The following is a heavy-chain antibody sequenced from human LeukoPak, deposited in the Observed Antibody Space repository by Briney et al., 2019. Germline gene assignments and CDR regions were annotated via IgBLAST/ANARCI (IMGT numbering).Heavy chain of an antibody. Sequence: PSETLSLTCAVYGGSFSGYYWSWIRQPPGKGLEWIGEINHSGSTNYNPSLKSRGTISVDTSKNQFSLKLSSVTAADTAVYYCARSRHSPYYYDSSGYYYGGFDYWGQGTLVTVSS. D-gene: IGHD3-22*01. V-gene: IGHV4-34*01. CDR1: GGSFSGYY. CDR3: ARSRHSPYYYDSSGYYYGGFDY. CDR2: INHSGST. J-gene: IGHJ4*02.